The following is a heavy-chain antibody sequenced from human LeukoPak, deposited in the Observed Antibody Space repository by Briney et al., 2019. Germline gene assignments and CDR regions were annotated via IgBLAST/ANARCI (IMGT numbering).Heavy chain of an antibody. CDR2: ISWNSGSI. Sequence: GGSLRLSCAASGFTFDDYAMHWVRQAPGKGLEWVSGISWNSGSIGYADSVKGRFTISRDNAKNSLYLQMSSLRAEDTALYYCAKEYYYGSGFDYWGQGTLVTVSS. CDR3: AKEYYYGSGFDY. CDR1: GFTFDDYA. D-gene: IGHD3-10*01. V-gene: IGHV3-9*01. J-gene: IGHJ4*02.